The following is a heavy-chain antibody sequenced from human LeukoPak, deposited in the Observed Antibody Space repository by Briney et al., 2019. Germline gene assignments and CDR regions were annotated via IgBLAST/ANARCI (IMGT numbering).Heavy chain of an antibody. V-gene: IGHV4-38-2*02. J-gene: IGHJ6*03. CDR1: GYSISSGYY. CDR3: ARVELVRGVTDQYYYYYMDV. Sequence: ASETLSLTCTVSGYSISSGYYWGWIRQPPGKGLEGIGSIYHSGSTYYNPSLKSRVTISVDTSKNPFSLKLSSVTAADTAVYYCARVELVRGVTDQYYYYYMDVWGKGTTVTISS. CDR2: IYHSGST. D-gene: IGHD3-10*01.